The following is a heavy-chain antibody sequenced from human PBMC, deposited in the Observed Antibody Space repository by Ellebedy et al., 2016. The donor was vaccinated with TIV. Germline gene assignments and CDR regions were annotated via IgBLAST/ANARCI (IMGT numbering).Heavy chain of an antibody. CDR1: GFTFSSYA. CDR3: ARTEGTEADWFNP. D-gene: IGHD2-15*01. Sequence: GESLKISXAASGFTFSSYAMHWVRQAPGKGLEWVAVISYDGSNKYYADSVKGRFTISRDNAKNSLYLQMNSLRAEDTAVYYCARTEGTEADWFNPWGQGTLVTVSS. V-gene: IGHV3-30-3*01. CDR2: ISYDGSNK. J-gene: IGHJ5*02.